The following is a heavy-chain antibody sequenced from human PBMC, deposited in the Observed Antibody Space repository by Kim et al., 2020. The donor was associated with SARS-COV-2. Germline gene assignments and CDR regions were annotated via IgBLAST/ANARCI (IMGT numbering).Heavy chain of an antibody. CDR2: IYYSGST. Sequence: SETLSLTCTVSGGSISSSSYYWGWIRQPPGKGLEWIGSIYYSGSTYYNPSLKSRVTISVDTSKNQFSLKLSSVTAADTAVYYCARPASYYDFWSGYSGFDYWGQGTLVTVSS. J-gene: IGHJ4*02. CDR3: ARPASYYDFWSGYSGFDY. V-gene: IGHV4-39*01. CDR1: GGSISSSSYY. D-gene: IGHD3-3*01.